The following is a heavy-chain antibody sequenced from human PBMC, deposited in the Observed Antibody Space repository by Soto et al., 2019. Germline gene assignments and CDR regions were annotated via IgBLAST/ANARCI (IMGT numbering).Heavy chain of an antibody. CDR2: INAGNGNT. V-gene: IGHV1-3*01. J-gene: IGHJ6*02. Sequence: GASVKVSCKASGYTFTSYAMHWVRQAPGQRLEWMGWINAGNGNTKYSQKFQGRVTITRDTSASTAYMELSSLRSEDTAVYYCARWRVGYGSDYGMDVWGQGTTVTVPS. D-gene: IGHD3-10*01. CDR3: ARWRVGYGSDYGMDV. CDR1: GYTFTSYA.